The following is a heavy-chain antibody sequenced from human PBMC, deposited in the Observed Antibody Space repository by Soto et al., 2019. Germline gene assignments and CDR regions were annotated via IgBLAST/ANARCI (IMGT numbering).Heavy chain of an antibody. CDR2: INQSGGT. V-gene: IGHV4-34*01. CDR3: ARGRSITMLRGAPSDY. Sequence: SSETLSLTCAIYGGSFSGYYWSWIRQPPGKGLEWIGEINQSGGTHYNPSLKSRVTISVDTSKNQFSLKLSSVTATDTAVYYCARGRSITMLRGAPSDYWGQGTLVTVSS. D-gene: IGHD3-10*01. CDR1: GGSFSGYY. J-gene: IGHJ4*02.